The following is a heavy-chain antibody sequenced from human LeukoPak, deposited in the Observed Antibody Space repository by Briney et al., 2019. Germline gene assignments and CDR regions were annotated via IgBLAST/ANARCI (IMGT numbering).Heavy chain of an antibody. V-gene: IGHV3-30*03. CDR1: GFTFSSYG. J-gene: IGHJ4*02. D-gene: IGHD2-21*02. CDR2: ISYDGSNK. Sequence: GRSLRLSCAASGFTFSSYGMHGVRQAPAKGLEWVAVISYDGSNKYYADSVKGRFTISRDNSKNTLYLQMNSLRAEDTAVYYCARAVTVVTRGGLVFDYWGQGTLVTVSS. CDR3: ARAVTVVTRGGLVFDY.